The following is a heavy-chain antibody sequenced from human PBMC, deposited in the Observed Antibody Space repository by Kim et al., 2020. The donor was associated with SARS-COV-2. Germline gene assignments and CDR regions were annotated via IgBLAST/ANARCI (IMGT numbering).Heavy chain of an antibody. CDR1: GFTFSTYG. J-gene: IGHJ4*02. CDR3: AKSNSGYYAYLDS. V-gene: IGHV3-23*01. Sequence: GGSLRLSCAAYGFTFSTYGMSWVRQAPDKGLEWVSVISGSGGTTYYSDSVKGRVTISRDNSKNTLYLQTNSLRAEDTAEEYCAKSNSGYYAYLDSWGQGILVTLSS. D-gene: IGHD3-22*01. CDR2: ISGSGGTT.